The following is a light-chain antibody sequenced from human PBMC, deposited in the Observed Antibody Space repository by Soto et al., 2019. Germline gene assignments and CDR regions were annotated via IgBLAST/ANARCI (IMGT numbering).Light chain of an antibody. CDR1: QSVLYSSNNKNY. J-gene: IGKJ2*01. V-gene: IGKV4-1*01. Sequence: DIVMTQSPDSLAVSLGERATINCKSSQSVLYSSNNKNYLAWYQQKPGQPPKLLISWASTRESGVPDRFSGSGSETDFTLTITSLQAEDVAVYYCQQYYNTLYTFGQGT. CDR2: WAS. CDR3: QQYYNTLYT.